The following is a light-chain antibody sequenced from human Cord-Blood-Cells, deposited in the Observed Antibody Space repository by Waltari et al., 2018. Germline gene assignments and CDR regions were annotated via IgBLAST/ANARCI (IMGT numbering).Light chain of an antibody. Sequence: DIVMTQSPLSPPVTPGEPASLSCRSSQSLLHSNGYNYLDWYLQKPGQSPQLLIYLGSNRASGVPDRFSGSGSGTDFTLKISRVEAEDVGVYYCMQALQTPYTFGQGTKLEIK. J-gene: IGKJ2*01. V-gene: IGKV2-28*01. CDR2: LGS. CDR1: QSLLHSNGYNY. CDR3: MQALQTPYT.